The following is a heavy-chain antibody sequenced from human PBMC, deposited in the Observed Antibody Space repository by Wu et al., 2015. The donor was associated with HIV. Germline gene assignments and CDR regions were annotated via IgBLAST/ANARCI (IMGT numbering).Heavy chain of an antibody. CDR1: GYTFTGYY. V-gene: IGHV1-2*02. J-gene: IGHJ4*02. CDR2: INPNSGGT. Sequence: QAQLVQSGAEVKKPGASVKVSCKASGYTFTGYYMHWVRQAPGQGLEWMGWINPNSGGTNYAQKFQGRVTMTRDTSISTAYMELSRLRSDDTAVYYCARDVDGSGSYYNRYYFDYWGQGTLVTVSS. CDR3: ARDVDGSGSYYNRYYFDY. D-gene: IGHD3-10*01.